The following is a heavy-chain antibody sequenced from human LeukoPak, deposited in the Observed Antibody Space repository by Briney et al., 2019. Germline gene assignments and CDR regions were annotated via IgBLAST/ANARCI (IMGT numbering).Heavy chain of an antibody. D-gene: IGHD4-23*01. CDR3: ARDALKVDYGGNSWVYYMDV. V-gene: IGHV3-7*01. CDR1: GFTFSSYW. CDR2: IKQDGSEK. Sequence: PGGSLRLSCAASGFTFSSYWMSWVRQAPGKGLEWVANIKQDGSEKYYVDSVKGRFTISRDNAKNSLYLQMNSLRAEDTAVYYCARDALKVDYGGNSWVYYMDVWGKGTTVTVSS. J-gene: IGHJ6*03.